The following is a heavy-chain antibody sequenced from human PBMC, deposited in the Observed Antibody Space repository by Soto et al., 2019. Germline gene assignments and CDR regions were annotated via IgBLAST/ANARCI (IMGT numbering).Heavy chain of an antibody. J-gene: IGHJ4*02. CDR1: GFTFSSYG. CDR3: AKDSGYSSSWRYYFDY. Sequence: QVQLVESGGGVVQPGRSLRLSCAASGFTFSSYGMHWVRQAPGKGLEWVAVISYDGSNKYYADSVKGRFTISRDNSKNTLYLQMNSLRAEDTAVYYCAKDSGYSSSWRYYFDYWGQGTLVTVSS. V-gene: IGHV3-30*18. CDR2: ISYDGSNK. D-gene: IGHD6-13*01.